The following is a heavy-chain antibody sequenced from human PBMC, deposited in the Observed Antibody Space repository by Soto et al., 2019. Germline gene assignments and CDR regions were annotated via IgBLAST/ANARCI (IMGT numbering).Heavy chain of an antibody. Sequence: EPQLLESGGGLGHPGGSLRLSCAAAGFNFISYCLSWVRQAPGKGLEWVAAISGSGVSTYYADSVRGRSTISRDNSKKTVTLQINRLSADDTAVHYCAKFYCISTMCQAPAAKSTGGFDIWGQGTLGTVSS. CDR3: AKFYCISTMCQAPAAKSTGGFDI. CDR2: ISGSGVST. D-gene: IGHD2-2*01. CDR1: GFNFISYC. V-gene: IGHV3-23*01. J-gene: IGHJ3*02.